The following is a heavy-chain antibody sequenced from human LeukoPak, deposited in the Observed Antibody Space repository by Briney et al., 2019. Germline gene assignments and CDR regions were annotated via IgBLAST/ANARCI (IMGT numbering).Heavy chain of an antibody. J-gene: IGHJ5*02. CDR3: AREKLVATIGRGWFDP. Sequence: SETLSLTCPVSGGSISSGGYYWSWIRQHPGKGLEWIGYIYYSGSTYYNPSLKSRVTISVDTSKNQFSLKLSSVTAADTAVYYCAREKLVATIGRGWFDPWGQGTLVTVSS. V-gene: IGHV4-31*03. CDR2: IYYSGST. D-gene: IGHD5-12*01. CDR1: GGSISSGGYY.